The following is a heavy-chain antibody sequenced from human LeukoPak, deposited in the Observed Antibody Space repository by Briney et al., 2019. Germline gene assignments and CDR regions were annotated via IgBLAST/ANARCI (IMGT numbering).Heavy chain of an antibody. J-gene: IGHJ4*02. V-gene: IGHV3-9*01. CDR3: AKDRTYSGYDALDY. D-gene: IGHD5-12*01. Sequence: GRSLRLSCAASGFTFDDYSMHWVRPAPGKGLEGVSGISWNSGGAGYAYSVKGRFTISRDNAKNSLYLQMNSLRTEDTALYYCAKDRTYSGYDALDYWGQGTLVTVSS. CDR2: ISWNSGGA. CDR1: GFTFDDYS.